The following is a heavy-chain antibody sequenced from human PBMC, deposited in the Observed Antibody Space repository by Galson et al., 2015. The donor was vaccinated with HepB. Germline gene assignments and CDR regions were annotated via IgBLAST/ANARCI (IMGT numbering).Heavy chain of an antibody. J-gene: IGHJ6*04. D-gene: IGHD2-21*01. Sequence: SLRLYCAVSGFSVTTNYLSWVRQAPGKGLEWVSVIYSDAYYADSVKGRFTISRDNSKNTMFLQMNSLRAEDTAVYYCARVHCGGDCSHYYYYHLDVWGKGTTVTVSS. CDR2: IYSDA. CDR3: ARVHCGGDCSHYYYYHLDV. CDR1: GFSVTTNY. V-gene: IGHV3-53*01.